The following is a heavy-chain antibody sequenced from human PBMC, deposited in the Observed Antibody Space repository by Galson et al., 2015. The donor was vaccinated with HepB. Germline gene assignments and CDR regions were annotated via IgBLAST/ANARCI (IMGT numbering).Heavy chain of an antibody. CDR3: ARVCAYYSSGYFDY. J-gene: IGHJ4*02. CDR2: IYYSGST. CDR1: GGSISSGGYY. Sequence: PLSLTCTVSGGSISSGGYYWSWIRQHPGKGLEWIGYIYYSGSTYYNPSLKSRVTISVDTSKNQFSLKLSSVTAADTAVYYCARVCAYYSSGYFDYWGQGTLVTVSS. D-gene: IGHD3-10*01. V-gene: IGHV4-31*03.